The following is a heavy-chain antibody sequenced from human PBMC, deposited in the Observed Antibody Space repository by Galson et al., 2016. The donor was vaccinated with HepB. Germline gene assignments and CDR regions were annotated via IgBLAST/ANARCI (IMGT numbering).Heavy chain of an antibody. CDR1: GYTFTSYG. Sequence: SVKVSCKASGYTFTSYGISWVRQAPGQGLEWMGWIRPYNGNTNYAQKLQGRVTMTTDTSTGTAYMELRSLRSADTAIYYCARGQVRNQLLASFYYCGVDVWGPGTTVTVAS. CDR3: ARGQVRNQLLASFYYCGVDV. V-gene: IGHV1-18*01. J-gene: IGHJ6*02. D-gene: IGHD2-2*01. CDR2: IRPYNGNT.